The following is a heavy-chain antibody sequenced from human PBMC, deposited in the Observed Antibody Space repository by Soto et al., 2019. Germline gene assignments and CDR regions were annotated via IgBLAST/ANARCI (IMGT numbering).Heavy chain of an antibody. V-gene: IGHV1-69*12. CDR2: IIPIFGTA. Sequence: QVQLVQSGAEVKKPGSSVKVSCKASGGTFSSYAISWVRQAPGQGLEWMGGIIPIFGTANYAQRFQGRVTITADESTSTAYMELNSLRSEDTAVYYCAREAEGVVVTAIPDLGWFDPWGQGTLVTVSS. D-gene: IGHD2-21*02. CDR3: AREAEGVVVTAIPDLGWFDP. CDR1: GGTFSSYA. J-gene: IGHJ5*02.